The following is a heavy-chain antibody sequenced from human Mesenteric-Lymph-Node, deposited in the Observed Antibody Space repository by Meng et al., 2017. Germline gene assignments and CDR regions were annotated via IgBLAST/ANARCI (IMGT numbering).Heavy chain of an antibody. CDR1: GDSISGGTYY. J-gene: IGHJ4*02. CDR2: IYYSGTT. Sequence: QVQLQESGPGLVKPSETLSLTCTFSGDSISGGTYYWSWIRQHPGKGLEWIGYIYYSGTTYYNPSLKNRVTISVDTSKNQFSLKVSSITAADTAVYYCARDYYFDYWGRGMLVTVSS. CDR3: ARDYYFDY. V-gene: IGHV4-31*03.